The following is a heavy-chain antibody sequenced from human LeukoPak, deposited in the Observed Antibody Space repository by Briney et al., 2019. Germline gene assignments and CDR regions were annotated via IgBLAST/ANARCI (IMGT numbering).Heavy chain of an antibody. V-gene: IGHV4-59*01. CDR3: ARGGGYSYGKVHYYYYMDV. J-gene: IGHJ6*03. D-gene: IGHD5-18*01. Sequence: SETLSLTCTVSGGSIISYYWSWIRPPPGKELAWIGYIYYSGSTNYNPSLKSRVTISVDTSKNQFSLKLSSVTAADTAVYYCARGGGYSYGKVHYYYYMDVWGKGTTVTVSS. CDR1: GGSIISYY. CDR2: IYYSGST.